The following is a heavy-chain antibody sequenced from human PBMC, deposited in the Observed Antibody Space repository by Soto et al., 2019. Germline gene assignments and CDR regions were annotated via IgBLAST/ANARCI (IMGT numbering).Heavy chain of an antibody. J-gene: IGHJ2*01. V-gene: IGHV5-51*01. CDR2: IYPGDSDT. D-gene: IGHD5-12*01. Sequence: GESLKISCKGSGYSFTSYWIGWVRQMPGKGLEWMGIIYPGDSDTRYSPSFQGQVTISADKSISTAYLQWCSLKASDTAMYYCARHEDGYNWYFDLWGRGTLVTVSS. CDR3: ARHEDGYNWYFDL. CDR1: GYSFTSYW.